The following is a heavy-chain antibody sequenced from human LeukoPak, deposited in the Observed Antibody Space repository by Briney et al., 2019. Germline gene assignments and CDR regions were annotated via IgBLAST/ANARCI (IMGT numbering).Heavy chain of an antibody. J-gene: IGHJ4*02. CDR1: GFTFSTYW. D-gene: IGHD4-17*01. CDR3: ARADYGDYSGGDY. Sequence: GGSLRPSCAASGFTFSTYWMHWVRQAPGKGLVWVSRINSDGSSTSYADSVKGRFTISRDNAKNTLYLQMNSLRAEDTAVYYCARADYGDYSGGDYWGQGTLVTVSS. V-gene: IGHV3-74*01. CDR2: INSDGSST.